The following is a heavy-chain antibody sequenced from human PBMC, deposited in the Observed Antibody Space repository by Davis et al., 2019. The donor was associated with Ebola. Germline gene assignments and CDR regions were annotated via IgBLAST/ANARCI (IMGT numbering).Heavy chain of an antibody. Sequence: GGSLRLSWAEEGGSGSGYAMHWVRQASGKGLEWVGRIRSKANSYATAYAASVKGRFTIYRDDSKNTAYLQMNSLKTEDTTVYYCNALYSYGPNWFHPCRPATLLPLSS. D-gene: IGHD5-18*01. J-gene: IGHJ5*02. CDR3: NALYSYGPNWFHP. CDR2: IRSKANSYAT. V-gene: IGHV3-73*01. CDR1: GGSGSGYA.